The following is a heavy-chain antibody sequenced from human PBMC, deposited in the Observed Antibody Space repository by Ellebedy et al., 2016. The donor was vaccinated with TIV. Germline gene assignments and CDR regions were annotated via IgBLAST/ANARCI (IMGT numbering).Heavy chain of an antibody. V-gene: IGHV4-34*01. Sequence: SETLSLXXAVYGGSFSGYYWSWIRQPPGKGLEWIGEINHSGSTNYNPSLKSRVTISVDTSKNQFSLKLSSVTAADTAVYYCAREGEKGTNVFDYWGQGTLVTVSS. J-gene: IGHJ4*02. D-gene: IGHD1-1*01. CDR3: AREGEKGTNVFDY. CDR2: INHSGST. CDR1: GGSFSGYY.